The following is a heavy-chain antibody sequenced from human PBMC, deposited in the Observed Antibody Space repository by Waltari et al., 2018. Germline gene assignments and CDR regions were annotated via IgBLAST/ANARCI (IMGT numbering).Heavy chain of an antibody. CDR1: GFIGSSNY. CDR3: ARWQQWPVRAFDY. CDR2: IYSGGST. J-gene: IGHJ4*02. Sequence: EVQLVESGGGLIQPGGSLRLSCAASGFIGSSNYMSWVRQAPRRGLEWVSLIYSGGSTYYADSVKGRFTISRDNSKNTLYLQMDSLSVEDTAVYYCARWQQWPVRAFDYWGQGTLVTVSS. V-gene: IGHV3-53*01. D-gene: IGHD6-19*01.